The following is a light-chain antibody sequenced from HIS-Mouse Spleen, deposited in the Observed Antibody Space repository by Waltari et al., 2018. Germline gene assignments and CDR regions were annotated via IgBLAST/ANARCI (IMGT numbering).Light chain of an antibody. CDR3: YSTDSSGNHRV. Sequence: SYELTQPPSVSVSPGPTARITCPGDALPKKYAYWYQQKSGQAPVLVSYEDSKRPSGIPERFSGSSSGTMATLTISGAQVEDEADYYCYSTDSSGNHRVFGGGTKLTVL. V-gene: IGLV3-10*01. CDR1: ALPKKY. CDR2: EDS. J-gene: IGLJ2*01.